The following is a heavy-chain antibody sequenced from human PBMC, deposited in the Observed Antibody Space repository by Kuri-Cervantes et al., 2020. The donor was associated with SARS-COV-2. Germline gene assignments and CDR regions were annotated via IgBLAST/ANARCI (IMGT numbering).Heavy chain of an antibody. CDR3: ARDGGAACSSTSCYYDY. V-gene: IGHV3-30*04. Sequence: GESLKISCAASGFTFSSYAMHWVRQAPGMGLEWVAVISDDGKKRYYADSVKGRFTISRDNSQSTLYLQMNSLRVEDTAVYYCARDGGAACSSTSCYYDYWGQGTLVTVSS. CDR2: ISDDGKKR. J-gene: IGHJ4*02. CDR1: GFTFSSYA. D-gene: IGHD2-2*01.